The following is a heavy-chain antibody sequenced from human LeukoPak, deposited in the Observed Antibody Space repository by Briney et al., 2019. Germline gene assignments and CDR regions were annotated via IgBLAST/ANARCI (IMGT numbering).Heavy chain of an antibody. Sequence: SETLSLTCTVSGYSLSSGYYWGWIRQPPGKGLEWIGSIYHSGSTYYNPSLKSRVTISVDTSKNQFSLKLSSVTAADTAVYYCARDVNPPAAFDYWGQGTLVTVSS. CDR3: ARDVNPPAAFDY. J-gene: IGHJ4*02. CDR1: GYSLSSGYY. CDR2: IYHSGST. D-gene: IGHD6-25*01. V-gene: IGHV4-38-2*02.